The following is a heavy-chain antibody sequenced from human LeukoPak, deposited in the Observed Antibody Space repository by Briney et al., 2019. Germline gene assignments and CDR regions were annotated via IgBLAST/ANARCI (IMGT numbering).Heavy chain of an antibody. CDR1: GGSISSSSSY. D-gene: IGHD2-21*02. CDR3: ARECGGDCYYFDY. V-gene: IGHV4-39*02. J-gene: IGHJ4*02. CDR2: IYYSGST. Sequence: SETLSLTCTVSGGSISSSSSYWGWIRQPPGKGLEWIGSIYYSGSTYYNPSLKSRVTISVDTSKNQFSLKLSSVTAADTAVYYCARECGGDCYYFDYWGQGTLVTVSS.